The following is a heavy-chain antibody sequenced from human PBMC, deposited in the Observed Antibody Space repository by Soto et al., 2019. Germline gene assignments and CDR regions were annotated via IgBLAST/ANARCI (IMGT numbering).Heavy chain of an antibody. V-gene: IGHV3-7*03. CDR1: GFTFSRFW. CDR3: ARVRYGGYSYYFDY. CDR2: IQQDGSEK. Sequence: GGSLRLSCAVSGFTFSRFWMGWVRQAPGRGLEWVANIQQDGSEKYYVDSVKGRFTMSKDNVKNSLYLQMNSLGAEDTAVYYCARVRYGGYSYYFDYWGQGALVTVSS. J-gene: IGHJ4*02. D-gene: IGHD4-17*01.